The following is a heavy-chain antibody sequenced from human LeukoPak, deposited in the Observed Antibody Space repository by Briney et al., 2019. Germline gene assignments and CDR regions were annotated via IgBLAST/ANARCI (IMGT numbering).Heavy chain of an antibody. Sequence: GASVKVSCKASGYTFTGYYMHWVRQAPGQGLEWMGWINPNSGGTNYAQKFQGRVTMTRDTSISTAYMELSRLRSDDTAVYYCARDPVDTAMENYYYYYMDVWGKGTTVTVSS. V-gene: IGHV1-2*02. J-gene: IGHJ6*03. CDR3: ARDPVDTAMENYYYYYMDV. CDR2: INPNSGGT. D-gene: IGHD5-18*01. CDR1: GYTFTGYY.